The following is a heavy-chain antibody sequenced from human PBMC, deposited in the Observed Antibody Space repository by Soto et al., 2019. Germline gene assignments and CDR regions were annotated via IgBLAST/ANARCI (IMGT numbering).Heavy chain of an antibody. Sequence: PPETMSLTCTVSNGSISTYYWSWIRQPAGEVLEWIGHVFTSGTTNYPPSLKSRASMSLATANNQSPLKLRSVTAADTAVYYCARDSSGFSGGDLASWGQGKLVTVSS. CDR1: NGSISTYY. CDR3: ARDSSGFSGGDLAS. D-gene: IGHD3-3*01. J-gene: IGHJ4*02. CDR2: VFTSGTT. V-gene: IGHV4-4*07.